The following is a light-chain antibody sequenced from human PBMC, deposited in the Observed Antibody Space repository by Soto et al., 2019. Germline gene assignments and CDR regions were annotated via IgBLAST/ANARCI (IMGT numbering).Light chain of an antibody. J-gene: IGKJ4*02. CDR3: QQHSNSLT. Sequence: EILMTQSPATLSVSPGERVILSCRASQSVGSTLAWYQQKPGQAPRLLIRGASTRATGVPARFSGSGSGTGFSLFIVSLQAENFACYFCQQHSNSLTFVARTPLQI. CDR2: GAS. CDR1: QSVGST. V-gene: IGKV3-15*01.